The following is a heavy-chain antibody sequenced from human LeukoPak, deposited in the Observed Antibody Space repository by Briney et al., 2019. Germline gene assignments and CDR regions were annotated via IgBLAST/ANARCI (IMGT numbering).Heavy chain of an antibody. J-gene: IGHJ3*02. Sequence: PSETLSLTCTVSGGSISSYYWSWIRQPPGKGLEWIGYIYYSGSTNYNPSLKSRVTISVDTSKNQFSLELSSVTAADTAVYYCARSARSEDIWGQGTMVTVSS. V-gene: IGHV4-59*01. CDR2: IYYSGST. D-gene: IGHD6-19*01. CDR1: GGSISSYY. CDR3: ARSARSEDI.